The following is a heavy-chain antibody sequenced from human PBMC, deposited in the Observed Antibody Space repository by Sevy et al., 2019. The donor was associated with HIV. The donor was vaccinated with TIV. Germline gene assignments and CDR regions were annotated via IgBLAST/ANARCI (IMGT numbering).Heavy chain of an antibody. CDR3: TTAEEGSSWYLFDY. CDR1: GFTFSNAW. J-gene: IGHJ4*02. V-gene: IGHV3-15*01. D-gene: IGHD6-13*01. Sequence: GGSLRLSCAASGFTFSNAWMSWVRQAPGKGLEWVGRIKSKTDGGTTDYAAPVKGRFTISRDDSKNTLYLQMNSLKTDDTAVYYCTTAEEGSSWYLFDYWGQGTLVTVSS. CDR2: IKSKTDGGTT.